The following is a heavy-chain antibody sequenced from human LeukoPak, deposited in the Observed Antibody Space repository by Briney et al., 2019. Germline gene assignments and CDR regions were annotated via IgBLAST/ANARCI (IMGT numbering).Heavy chain of an antibody. J-gene: IGHJ4*02. V-gene: IGHV3-11*01. CDR1: GFDFSNSF. D-gene: IGHD6-19*01. Sequence: GGSLRLSCTASGFDFSNSFMSWVRQAPGKGLEWISYISNRSTTIYYADSVKGRFTISRDNGKNTVYLQMNNLRVDDTAVFYCGKGSLAVAATPLDFWGQGTLVTVSS. CDR2: ISNRSTTI. CDR3: GKGSLAVAATPLDF.